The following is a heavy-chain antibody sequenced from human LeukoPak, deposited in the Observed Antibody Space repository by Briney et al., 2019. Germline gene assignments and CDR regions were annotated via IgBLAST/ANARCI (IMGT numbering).Heavy chain of an antibody. CDR3: ARGRYYYGSGSYTDYFDY. V-gene: IGHV3-48*02. CDR2: ISSSSSAI. D-gene: IGHD3-10*01. CDR1: GFTSSSYS. Sequence: PGGSLRLSCAASGFTSSSYSMNWVRQAPGKGLEWVSYISSSSSAIYYADSMKGRFTLSRDNAKSSLYLQMNSLRDEDTAVYYCARGRYYYGSGSYTDYFDYWGQGTLVTVSS. J-gene: IGHJ4*02.